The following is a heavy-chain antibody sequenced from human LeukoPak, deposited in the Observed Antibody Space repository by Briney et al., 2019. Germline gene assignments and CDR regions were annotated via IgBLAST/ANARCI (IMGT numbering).Heavy chain of an antibody. V-gene: IGHV4-30-4*01. CDR2: IYYSGST. Sequence: PSQTLSVTCAVSGGSISSGDYYWSWIRQPPGKGLEWMGYIYYSGSTYYNPSLKSRVTISVDTSNNQFSLKLSSVTAADTAVYYCARVVAAAGTPDYWGQGTLVTVSS. CDR3: ARVVAAAGTPDY. J-gene: IGHJ4*02. CDR1: GGSISSGDYY. D-gene: IGHD6-13*01.